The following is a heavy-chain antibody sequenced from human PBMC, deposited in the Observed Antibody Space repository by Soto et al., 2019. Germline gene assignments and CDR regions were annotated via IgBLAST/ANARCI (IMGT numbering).Heavy chain of an antibody. D-gene: IGHD2-15*01. J-gene: IGHJ6*03. Sequence: QVQLQESGPGLVKPSETLSLTCTVSGGSISSYYWSWIRQPPGKGLEWIGYIYYSGSTNYSPSLKSRVTISVDTSKNQFSLKLSSVTAADTAVYYSARAYRRYCSGGSCYSYYYYYMDVWGKGTTVTVSS. CDR2: IYYSGST. CDR1: GGSISSYY. CDR3: ARAYRRYCSGGSCYSYYYYYMDV. V-gene: IGHV4-59*01.